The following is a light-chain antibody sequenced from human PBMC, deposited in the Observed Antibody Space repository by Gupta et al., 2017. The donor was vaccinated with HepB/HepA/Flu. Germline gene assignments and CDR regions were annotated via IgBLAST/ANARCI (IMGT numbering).Light chain of an antibody. V-gene: IGKV3-15*01. CDR2: GAS. CDR3: QQYNNWPPEVT. Sequence: EIVMTQSPATLSVSPGERATLSCRASQSVGSYLAWYLQKPGQAPRLLIYGASTRATGIPARFSGSGSGTEFTLTISSLQSEDFAVYYCQQYNNWPPEVTFGQGTRLEIK. J-gene: IGKJ5*01. CDR1: QSVGSY.